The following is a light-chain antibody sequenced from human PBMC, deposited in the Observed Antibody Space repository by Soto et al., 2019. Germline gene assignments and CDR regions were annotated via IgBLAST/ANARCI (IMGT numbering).Light chain of an antibody. Sequence: EIVLTQSPATLSLSPGERAILSCRASQSVSTYLAWYQQKPGQAPRLLIYDASSRAAAIPARFSASGSGTDFTLIISSLEPEDFAVYYCQQRSDWPPTFGQGTKVEIK. J-gene: IGKJ1*01. CDR3: QQRSDWPPT. CDR1: QSVSTY. CDR2: DAS. V-gene: IGKV3-11*01.